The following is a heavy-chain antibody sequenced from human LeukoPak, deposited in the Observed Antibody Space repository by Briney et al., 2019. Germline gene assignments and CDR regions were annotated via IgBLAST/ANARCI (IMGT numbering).Heavy chain of an antibody. V-gene: IGHV4-34*01. CDR1: GGSFSGYY. D-gene: IGHD2-21*02. CDR2: INHSGST. CDR3: ARVAEYCGGDCYSCWFDP. J-gene: IGHJ5*02. Sequence: SETLSLTCAVYGGSFSGYYWSWIRQPPGKGLEWIGEINHSGSTYYNPSLKSRVTISVDTSKNQFSLKLSSVTAADTAVYYCARVAEYCGGDCYSCWFDPWGQGTLVTVSS.